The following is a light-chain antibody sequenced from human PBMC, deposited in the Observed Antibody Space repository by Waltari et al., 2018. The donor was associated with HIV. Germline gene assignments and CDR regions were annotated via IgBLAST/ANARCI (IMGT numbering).Light chain of an antibody. CDR2: DAS. CDR1: HNITKT. CDR3: QQYKYWPET. J-gene: IGKJ1*01. V-gene: IGKV3D-15*01. Sequence: EVVLTQAPSTLTVSLGEGASLSRRASHNITKTLGWYQQKAGQAPRLLIYDASSTATSIPYRFSGSGSGTEFNLTISRLVFEDVAVYVCQQYKYWPETFGQGTKVEIK.